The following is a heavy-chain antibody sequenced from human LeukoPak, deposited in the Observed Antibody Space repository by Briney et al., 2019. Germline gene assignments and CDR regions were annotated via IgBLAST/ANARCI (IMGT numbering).Heavy chain of an antibody. V-gene: IGHV4-34*01. CDR1: GGSFSGYY. CDR2: TNHSGST. CDR3: ARVLYSTADNWFDP. D-gene: IGHD2-8*01. Sequence: KPSETLSLTCAVYGGSFSGYYWSWIRQPPGKGLEWIGETNHSGSTNYNPSLKSRVTISVDTSKNQFSLKLSSVTAADTAVYYCARVLYSTADNWFDPWGQGTLVTVSS. J-gene: IGHJ5*02.